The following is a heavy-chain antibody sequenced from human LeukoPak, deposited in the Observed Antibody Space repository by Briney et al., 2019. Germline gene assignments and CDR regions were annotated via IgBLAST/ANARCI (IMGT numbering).Heavy chain of an antibody. CDR2: IWPANSDT. D-gene: IGHD1-26*01. Sequence: GESVKISCKVSGYSFPNYWIGWVRQMPGKGLEWMGIIWPANSDTRYSPSFQGQVTISADKSISTAYLQWSSLKASDTAMYYCARSGEGELLYDYWGQGTLVTVSS. CDR3: ARSGEGELLYDY. V-gene: IGHV5-51*01. J-gene: IGHJ4*02. CDR1: GYSFPNYW.